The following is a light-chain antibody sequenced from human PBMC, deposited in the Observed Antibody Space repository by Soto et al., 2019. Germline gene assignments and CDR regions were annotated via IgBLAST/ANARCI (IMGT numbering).Light chain of an antibody. CDR1: SSDVGGYNY. Sequence: QSVLTQPASVSGSPGQSITISCTGTSSDVGGYNYVSWYQQHSGKAPKLIIYDDSNRPSGVPDRLSGSKSGNTASLTVSGLHAEDEADYYCISYAGSDNFVFGTGTKVTDL. CDR3: ISYAGSDNFV. J-gene: IGLJ1*01. CDR2: DDS. V-gene: IGLV2-8*01.